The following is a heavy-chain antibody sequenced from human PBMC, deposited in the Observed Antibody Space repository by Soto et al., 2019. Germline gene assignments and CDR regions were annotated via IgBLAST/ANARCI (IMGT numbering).Heavy chain of an antibody. J-gene: IGHJ5*02. Sequence: PSETLSLTCTVSGGSVSSGSYYWSWIRQPPGKGLEWIGYIYYSGSTNYNPSLKSRDTISVDTSKNQFSLKLSSVTAADTAVYYCARAQNYDILTGYYTNNWFDPWGQGILVTVSS. CDR3: ARAQNYDILTGYYTNNWFDP. V-gene: IGHV4-61*01. CDR2: IYYSGST. D-gene: IGHD3-9*01. CDR1: GGSVSSGSYY.